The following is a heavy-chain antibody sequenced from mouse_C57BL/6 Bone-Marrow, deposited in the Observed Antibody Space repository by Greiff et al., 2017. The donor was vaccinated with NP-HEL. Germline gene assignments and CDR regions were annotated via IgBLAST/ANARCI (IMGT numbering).Heavy chain of an antibody. V-gene: IGHV3-8*01. CDR2: ISYSGST. Sequence: EVHLVESGPGLAKPSQTLSLTCSVTGYSITSDYWNWIRKFPGNKLEYMGYISYSGSTYYNPSLKSRISITRDTSKNQYYLQLNSVTTEDTATYYCARYDGSSLWYFDVWGTGTTVTVSS. CDR3: ARYDGSSLWYFDV. D-gene: IGHD1-1*01. J-gene: IGHJ1*03. CDR1: GYSITSDY.